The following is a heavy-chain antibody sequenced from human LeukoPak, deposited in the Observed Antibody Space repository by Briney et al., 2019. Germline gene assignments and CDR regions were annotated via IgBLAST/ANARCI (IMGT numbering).Heavy chain of an antibody. Sequence: GGSLRLSCTASGFTFDDYGMSWDRQAPGKVLEWVSDINWNGGNTGYADSVKGRFTISRDNAKNSLYLQMSSLRAEDTALYYCARLVVIDFYYYYMDVWGKGTTVTVSS. CDR3: ARLVVIDFYYYYMDV. J-gene: IGHJ6*03. CDR1: GFTFDDYG. V-gene: IGHV3-20*04. CDR2: INWNGGNT. D-gene: IGHD3-16*02.